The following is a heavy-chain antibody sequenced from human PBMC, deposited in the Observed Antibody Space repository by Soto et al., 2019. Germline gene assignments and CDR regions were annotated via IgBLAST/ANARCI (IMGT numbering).Heavy chain of an antibody. CDR2: IIPIFGIK. V-gene: IGHV1-69*01. CDR3: AKEAGDD. D-gene: IGHD3-10*01. Sequence: QMQLVQSGAEVKERGSSVKISYKTSGGTFNTYALTWVRQAPGQGLEWIGGIIPIFGIKNVAQRFQGRVTINADESLTTAYMEMTSLRSDDTAVYYCAKEAGDDWGQGTLVTVSS. CDR1: GGTFNTYA. J-gene: IGHJ4*02.